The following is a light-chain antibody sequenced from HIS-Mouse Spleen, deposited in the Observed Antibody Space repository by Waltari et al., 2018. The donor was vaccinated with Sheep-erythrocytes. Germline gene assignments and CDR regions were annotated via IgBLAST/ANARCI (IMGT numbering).Light chain of an antibody. CDR2: DVS. CDR3: CSYAGSYNHV. J-gene: IGLJ1*01. V-gene: IGLV2-11*01. Sequence: QSALTQPRPVSGSPGQSVTIPCPGTSRDVGRYNHVSWYQQHPGKAPKLMIYDVSKRPSGVPDRFSGSKSGNTASLTISGLQAEDEADYYCCSYAGSYNHVFATGTKVTVL. CDR1: SRDVGRYNH.